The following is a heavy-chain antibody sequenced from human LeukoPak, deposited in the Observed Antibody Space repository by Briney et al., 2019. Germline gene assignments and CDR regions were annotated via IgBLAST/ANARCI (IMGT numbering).Heavy chain of an antibody. CDR1: GYTFVGYY. Sequence: ASVKVSCKASGYTFVGYYLHWVRQAPGQGLEWMAWIDPYTGNTHYAQKFQGRVTMTRDTSISTAYMELSRLTSDDTAVYYCATLRALFDYWGQGTLVTVSS. J-gene: IGHJ4*02. V-gene: IGHV1-2*02. CDR2: IDPYTGNT. CDR3: ATLRALFDY.